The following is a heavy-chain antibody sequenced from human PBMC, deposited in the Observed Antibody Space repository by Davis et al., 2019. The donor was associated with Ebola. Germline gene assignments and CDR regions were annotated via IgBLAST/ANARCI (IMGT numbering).Heavy chain of an antibody. V-gene: IGHV4-59*12. Sequence: MPSETLSLTCTVSGGSISSYYWSCIRQPPGKGLEWIGYIYYSGSTNYNPSLKSRVTISVDTSKNQFSLKLSSVTAADTAVYYCAREYCSGGSCYSGIDYWGQGTLVTVSS. D-gene: IGHD2-15*01. CDR1: GGSISSYY. CDR2: IYYSGST. CDR3: AREYCSGGSCYSGIDY. J-gene: IGHJ4*02.